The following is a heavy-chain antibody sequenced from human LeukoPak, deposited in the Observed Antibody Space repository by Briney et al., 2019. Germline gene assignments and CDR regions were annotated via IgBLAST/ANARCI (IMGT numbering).Heavy chain of an antibody. J-gene: IGHJ4*02. CDR1: EFTFSNYG. CDR3: ARDSGTTVGYFDY. V-gene: IGHV3-23*01. D-gene: IGHD4-23*01. CDR2: ISGSGDST. Sequence: GGSLRLSCEASEFTFSNYGMAWVRQAAGKGLDWVSSISGSGDSTYYAGSVKGRFTISRDNSKNTLYLQMNSLRADDTAVYYCARDSGTTVGYFDYWGQGTLVTVSS.